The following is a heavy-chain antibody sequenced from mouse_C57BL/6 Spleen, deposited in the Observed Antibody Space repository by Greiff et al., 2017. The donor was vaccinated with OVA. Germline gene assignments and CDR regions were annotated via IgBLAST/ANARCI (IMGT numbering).Heavy chain of an antibody. CDR1: GYAFSSSW. V-gene: IGHV1-82*01. Sequence: VKLVESGPELVKPGASVKISCKASGYAFSSSWMNWVKQRPGKGLEWIGRIYPGDGDTNYNGKFKGKATLTADKSSSTAYMQLSSLTSEDSAVYFCARWEARSGYFDYWGQGTTLTVSS. J-gene: IGHJ2*01. D-gene: IGHD3-2*02. CDR2: IYPGDGDT. CDR3: ARWEARSGYFDY.